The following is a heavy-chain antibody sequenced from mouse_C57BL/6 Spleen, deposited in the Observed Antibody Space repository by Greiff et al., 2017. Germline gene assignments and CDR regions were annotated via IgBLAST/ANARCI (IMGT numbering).Heavy chain of an antibody. J-gene: IGHJ2*01. CDR3: ARGGYFGY. CDR1: GFTFSSYT. Sequence: EVHLVESGGGLVKPGGSLKLSCAASGFTFSSYTMSWVRQTPEKRLEWVATISGGGGNTYYPDRVKGRFTISRDNANNTLYLQMSSLLSEDTALYYCARGGYFGYWGQGTTLTVSS. CDR2: ISGGGGNT. V-gene: IGHV5-9*01.